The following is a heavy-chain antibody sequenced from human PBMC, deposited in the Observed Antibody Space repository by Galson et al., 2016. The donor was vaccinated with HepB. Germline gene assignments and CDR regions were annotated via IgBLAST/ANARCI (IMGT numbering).Heavy chain of an antibody. D-gene: IGHD6-19*01. Sequence: SVKVSCKASGGTFNSFDISWVRQAPGQGLEWMGGIIPIFGTVNYAQKFQGRVTITADDSTSTAYMEMTSLRSEDTAMYYCATSPEAVAVLYYFDYWGQGTLVTVSS. CDR1: GGTFNSFD. CDR2: IIPIFGTV. CDR3: ATSPEAVAVLYYFDY. J-gene: IGHJ4*02. V-gene: IGHV1-69*13.